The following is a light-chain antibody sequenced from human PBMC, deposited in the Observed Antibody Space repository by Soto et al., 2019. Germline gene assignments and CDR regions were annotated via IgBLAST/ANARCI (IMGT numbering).Light chain of an antibody. V-gene: IGKV3-15*01. CDR1: QSVNSY. Sequence: EKVMTQSPAPLSMSPGERATLSCRASQSVNSYLAWYQQKPGQAPRLLIYGASTRATGIPARFSGSGSGTEFTLTISSLQSEDFAVYYCQQYTNWPSWTFGQGTKVEIK. J-gene: IGKJ1*01. CDR3: QQYTNWPSWT. CDR2: GAS.